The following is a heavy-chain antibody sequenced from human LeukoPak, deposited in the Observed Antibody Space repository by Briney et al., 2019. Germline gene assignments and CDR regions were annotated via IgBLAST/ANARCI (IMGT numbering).Heavy chain of an antibody. J-gene: IGHJ4*02. CDR1: GFTFSGYS. Sequence: GGSLRLSCAASGFTFSGYSMNWVRQAPGKGLEWVSSITSVSSYIYYADSVKGRFTISRDNAKNSLYLQMNSLRAEDTAVYYCTRDLRGDYWGQGTLVTVSS. CDR3: TRDLRGDY. CDR2: ITSVSSYI. V-gene: IGHV3-21*01.